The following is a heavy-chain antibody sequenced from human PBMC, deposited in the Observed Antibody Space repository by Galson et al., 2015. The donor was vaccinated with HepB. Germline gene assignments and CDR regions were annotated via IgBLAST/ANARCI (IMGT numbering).Heavy chain of an antibody. V-gene: IGHV3-53*01. J-gene: IGHJ4*02. CDR1: GFPVTDTY. CDR2: IHRAGNP. CDR3: ASSYCTGGSCYFDD. D-gene: IGHD2-15*01. Sequence: SLRLSCAVSGFPVTDTYMSWVRQAPGTGLNWLPVIHRAGNPNYAHSLKGRFTISRDNSKNTVYLHISSLRVEDTAVYYCASSYCTGGSCYFDDWGQGTLLTVSS.